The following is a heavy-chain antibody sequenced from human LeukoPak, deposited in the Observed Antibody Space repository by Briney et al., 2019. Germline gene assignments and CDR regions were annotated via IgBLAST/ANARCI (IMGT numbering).Heavy chain of an antibody. CDR2: IYPGDSDT. J-gene: IGHJ4*02. CDR3: ARISGGNSSFIGY. Sequence: RGESLKISCKGSGYSFTNYWIGWVRQMPGKGLEWMGIIYPGDSDTRYSPSFQGQVTISADKSISTAYLQWSSLEASDTAMYYCARISGGNSSFIGYWGQGTLVTVSS. CDR1: GYSFTNYW. D-gene: IGHD4-23*01. V-gene: IGHV5-51*01.